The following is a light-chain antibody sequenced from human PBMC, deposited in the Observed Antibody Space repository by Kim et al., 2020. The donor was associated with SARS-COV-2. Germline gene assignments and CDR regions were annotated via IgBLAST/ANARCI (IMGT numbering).Light chain of an antibody. CDR2: HDS. V-gene: IGLV3-1*01. J-gene: IGLJ2*01. Sequence: SYELTQPPSVSVSPGQTASITCSGDKLGDKYACWYQQKPGQSPVLVIYHDSKRPSGIPERFSGSNSGNTATLSISGTQAMDEADYYCQAWDSSTAYVVFG. CDR3: QAWDSSTAYVV. CDR1: KLGDKY.